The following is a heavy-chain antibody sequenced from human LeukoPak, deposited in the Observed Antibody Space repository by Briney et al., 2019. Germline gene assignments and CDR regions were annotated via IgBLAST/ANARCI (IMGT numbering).Heavy chain of an antibody. J-gene: IGHJ4*02. Sequence: PGGSLRLSCVASGFTFSTSWMTWVRQAPGKGLEWVANINQDGSEEKYADSVKGRFTIFRDNTRNSVYLQMNRLRVDDAAVYYCASGSYQPGTFDYWGQGTLVTVSS. V-gene: IGHV3-7*01. D-gene: IGHD1-26*01. CDR2: INQDGSEE. CDR1: GFTFSTSW. CDR3: ASGSYQPGTFDY.